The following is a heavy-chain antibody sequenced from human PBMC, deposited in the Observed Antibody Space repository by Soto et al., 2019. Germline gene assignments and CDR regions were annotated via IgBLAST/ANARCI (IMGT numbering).Heavy chain of an antibody. J-gene: IGHJ4*02. CDR3: ARTGGGMAARPLEY. D-gene: IGHD6-6*01. V-gene: IGHV1-18*04. CDR2: ISAYNGNK. Sequence: QVQLVQSGGEVKKPGASVEVSCRTSGYMFTTYGMSWVRQAPGQGLEWMAWISAYNGNKKYAQKSQGRVTMTTDTSTTTASMELRNLTSDDTGTYFCARTGGGMAARPLEYWGQGTLVTVSS. CDR1: GYMFTTYG.